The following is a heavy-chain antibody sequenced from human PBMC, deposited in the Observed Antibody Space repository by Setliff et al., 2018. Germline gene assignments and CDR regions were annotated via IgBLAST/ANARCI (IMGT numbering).Heavy chain of an antibody. V-gene: IGHV4-39*01. Sequence: PSETLSLTCTVSGGSLGSNPSFWGWVRQPPGKGLEWIGSMYYNGDTYYNPSLKSQVTMSXDTSRNQFSLKLSSVTAADTAVYYCARHVGIRGRGYNYYYYYMDVWGKGTTVTVSS. CDR2: MYYNGDT. D-gene: IGHD3-10*01. CDR1: GGSLGSNPSF. CDR3: ARHVGIRGRGYNYYYYYMDV. J-gene: IGHJ6*03.